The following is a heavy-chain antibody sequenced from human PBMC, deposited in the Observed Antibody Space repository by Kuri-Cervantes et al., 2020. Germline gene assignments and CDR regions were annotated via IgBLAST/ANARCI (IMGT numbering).Heavy chain of an antibody. D-gene: IGHD4-17*01. CDR3: AKDPDGDNLDY. Sequence: GESLKISCAVSGFPVSSDYMTWVRQAPGKGLQWVSLLYNAGTTIYADSVKGRFTISRDDSKNTLYLHMNSLRVEDTAIYYCAKDPDGDNLDYWGQGTLVTVSS. CDR2: LYNAGTT. J-gene: IGHJ4*02. V-gene: IGHV3-53*01. CDR1: GFPVSSDY.